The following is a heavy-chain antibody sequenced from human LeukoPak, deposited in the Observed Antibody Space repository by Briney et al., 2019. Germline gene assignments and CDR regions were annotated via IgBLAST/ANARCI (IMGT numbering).Heavy chain of an antibody. J-gene: IGHJ4*02. D-gene: IGHD4-11*01. V-gene: IGHV3-74*01. CDR2: ITGDGSTT. CDR1: GFTFSRSW. Sequence: PGGSLRLSCAASGFTFSRSWMHWVRQAPGEGLVWVSRITGDGSTTIYADSVKGRFTISRDNAKNMVYLQLNSLRTKDTAVYYCARDNDYKIDYWGQGTLLTVSS. CDR3: ARDNDYKIDY.